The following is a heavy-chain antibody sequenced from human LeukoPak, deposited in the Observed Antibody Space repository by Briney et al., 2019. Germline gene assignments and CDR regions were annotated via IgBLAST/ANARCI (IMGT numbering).Heavy chain of an antibody. CDR3: ASTRNYGSGSYYKLDY. Sequence: GSLRLSCAASGFTFSSYGMSWIRQPPGKGLEWIGYIYYSGSTNYNPSLKSRVTISVDTSKNQFSLKLSSVTAADTAVYYCASTRNYGSGSYYKLDYWGQGTLVTVSS. D-gene: IGHD3-10*01. V-gene: IGHV4-59*01. CDR1: GFTFSSYG. J-gene: IGHJ4*02. CDR2: IYYSGST.